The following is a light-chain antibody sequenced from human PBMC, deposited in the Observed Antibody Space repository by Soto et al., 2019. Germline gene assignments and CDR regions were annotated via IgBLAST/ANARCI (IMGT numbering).Light chain of an antibody. V-gene: IGKV1-5*01. CDR3: QQYENYWT. CDR1: QSISSW. CDR2: DAS. J-gene: IGKJ1*01. Sequence: SQMPQSPSTLSATAGDRVTITFRASQSISSWLAWYQHKPGKAPKLLIYDASNLDSGVPSRFSGSGSGTEFSLTISNLQPDECATYYCQQYENYWTFGQGTKVDIK.